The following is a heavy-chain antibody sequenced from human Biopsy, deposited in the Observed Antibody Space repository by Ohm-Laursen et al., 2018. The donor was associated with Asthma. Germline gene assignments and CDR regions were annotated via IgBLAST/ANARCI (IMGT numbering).Heavy chain of an antibody. Sequence: ATVKISCKASGYTFIHFAIHWVRQAPGQRLEWMGWINAGDGNTKYSQKFQGRVTITRNTSASTAYMDLRSLRSEDTAMYYCARTYYDFLTGQVNDAFALWGQGTMVTVSS. CDR3: ARTYYDFLTGQVNDAFAL. CDR2: INAGDGNT. D-gene: IGHD3-9*01. V-gene: IGHV1-3*01. J-gene: IGHJ3*01. CDR1: GYTFIHFA.